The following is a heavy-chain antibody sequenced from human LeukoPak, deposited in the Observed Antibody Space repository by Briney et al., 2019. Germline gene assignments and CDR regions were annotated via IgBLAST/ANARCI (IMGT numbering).Heavy chain of an antibody. CDR3: ARVPRRDGYNYGASDY. CDR2: ISSSSSTI. D-gene: IGHD5-24*01. Sequence: GGSLRLSCAASGFTFSSYSMNWVRQAPGKGLEWVSYISSSSSTIYYADSVKGRFTISRDNAKNSLYLQMNSLRAEDTAVYYCARVPRRDGYNYGASDYWGQGTLVTVSS. CDR1: GFTFSSYS. V-gene: IGHV3-48*04. J-gene: IGHJ4*02.